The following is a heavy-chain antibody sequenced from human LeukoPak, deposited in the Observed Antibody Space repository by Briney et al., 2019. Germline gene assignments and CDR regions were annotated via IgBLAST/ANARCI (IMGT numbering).Heavy chain of an antibody. CDR3: AKDALYRDGYFDY. CDR1: GFTFDDYA. J-gene: IGHJ4*02. Sequence: PGRSLRLSCAASGFTFDDYAMHWVRQAPGKGLEWVSAISGSGGSTYYADSVKGRFTISRDNSKNTLYLQMNSLRAEDTAVYYCAKDALYRDGYFDYWGQGTLVTVSS. CDR2: ISGSGGST. D-gene: IGHD5-24*01. V-gene: IGHV3-23*01.